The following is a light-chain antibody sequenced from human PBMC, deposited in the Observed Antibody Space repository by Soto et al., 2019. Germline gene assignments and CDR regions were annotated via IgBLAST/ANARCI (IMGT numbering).Light chain of an antibody. V-gene: IGLV1-51*01. CDR3: GTWDSSLSVV. Sequence: QSVLTQPPSVSAAPGQRVTISCSGSYSNIGNNYVSWYQQLPGTAPKLLIYDNNKRPSGIPDRFSGSKSDTSATLGITGLQTGDEADYYCGTWDSSLSVVFGGGTQLTVL. J-gene: IGLJ2*01. CDR2: DNN. CDR1: YSNIGNNY.